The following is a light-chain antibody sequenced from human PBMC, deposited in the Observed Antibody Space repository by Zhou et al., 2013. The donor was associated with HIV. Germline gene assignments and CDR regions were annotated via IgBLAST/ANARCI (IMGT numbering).Light chain of an antibody. Sequence: DIQMTQSPSSLSASVGDRVTITCQASQDISNYLNWYQQKPGKAPKLLIYDASNLETGVPSRFSGSGSGTDFTFTISSLQPEDIATYYCQQYDNLSWTFGQGT. CDR3: QQYDNLSWT. J-gene: IGKJ1*01. V-gene: IGKV1-33*01. CDR1: QDISNY. CDR2: DAS.